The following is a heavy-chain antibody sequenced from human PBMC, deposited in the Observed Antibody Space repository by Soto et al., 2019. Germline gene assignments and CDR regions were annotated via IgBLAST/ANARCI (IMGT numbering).Heavy chain of an antibody. Sequence: ASVKVSCKASGYTFTSYGISWVRQAPGQGLEWMGWTSAYNGNTNYAQKLQGRVTMTTDTSTSTAYMELRSLRSDDTAVYYCARGGRIYCSGGSCYFDYWDQGTLVTVSS. CDR3: ARGGRIYCSGGSCYFDY. CDR1: GYTFTSYG. CDR2: TSAYNGNT. V-gene: IGHV1-18*01. J-gene: IGHJ4*02. D-gene: IGHD2-15*01.